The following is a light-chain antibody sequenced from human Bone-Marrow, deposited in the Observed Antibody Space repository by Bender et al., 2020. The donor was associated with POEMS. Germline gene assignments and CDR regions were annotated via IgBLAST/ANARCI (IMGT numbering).Light chain of an antibody. J-gene: IGLJ3*02. CDR3: AVWDDSLNGWV. Sequence: QSVLTQPPSASGTPGQRVTISCSGGSSNIGAHAVNWYQHLPGTAPKLLIYSSHRRPSEVPDRFSGSRSGTSASLAISGLQSEDEADYYGAVWDDSLNGWVFGGGPNLTVL. CDR1: SSNIGAHA. V-gene: IGLV1-44*01. CDR2: SSH.